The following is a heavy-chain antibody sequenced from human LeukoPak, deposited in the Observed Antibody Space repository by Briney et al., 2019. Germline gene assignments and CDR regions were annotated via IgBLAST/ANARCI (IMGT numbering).Heavy chain of an antibody. V-gene: IGHV1-2*02. Sequence: ASVKVSCKASGYTFTGYYMHWVRQAPGQGLEWMGWINPNSGGTNYAQKFQGRVTMTRDTSISTAYMELSRLRSDDTAVYCCARVFAGDWHDIVVVPAADPDAFDIWGQGTMVTVSS. J-gene: IGHJ3*02. CDR2: INPNSGGT. CDR3: ARVFAGDWHDIVVVPAADPDAFDI. CDR1: GYTFTGYY. D-gene: IGHD2-2*01.